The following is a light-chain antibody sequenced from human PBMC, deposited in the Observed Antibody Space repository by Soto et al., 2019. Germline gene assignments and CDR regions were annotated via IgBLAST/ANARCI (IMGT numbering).Light chain of an antibody. CDR1: QSINIY. V-gene: IGKV1-39*01. CDR3: QQSFSTPQT. Sequence: DIQMTQSPSSLSASVGDSVTITCRASQSINIYLSWYQQKPGKAPKLLINVASTLQGGVPSRFSGSGSGTEFTLAIRSLQPEDSATYYCQQSFSTPQTFGGGTRVEIK. CDR2: VAS. J-gene: IGKJ4*01.